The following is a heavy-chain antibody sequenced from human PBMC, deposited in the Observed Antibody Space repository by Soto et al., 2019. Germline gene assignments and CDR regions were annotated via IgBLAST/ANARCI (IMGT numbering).Heavy chain of an antibody. D-gene: IGHD6-6*01. CDR2: IYYSGST. CDR3: ARERPDGARLDP. CDR1: GGSISSGDYY. J-gene: IGHJ5*02. Sequence: QVQLQESGPGLVKPSQTLSLTCTVSGGSISSGDYYWSWIRQPPGKGLEWIGYIYYSGSTYYSPSLKSRVTIPVDTSKTQFSLKLSSVTAADTAVYYCARERPDGARLDPWGQGTLVTVSS. V-gene: IGHV4-30-4*01.